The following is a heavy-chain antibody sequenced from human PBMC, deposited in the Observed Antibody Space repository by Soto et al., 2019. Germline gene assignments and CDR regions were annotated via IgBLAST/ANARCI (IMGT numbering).Heavy chain of an antibody. CDR3: VKDRLASTRGRYDF. CDR1: GFTLDDYA. D-gene: IGHD2-2*01. CDR2: IGWRGFPL. V-gene: IGHV3-9*01. J-gene: IGHJ4*02. Sequence: QPGGSLRLSCAASGFTLDDYAMHWVRQVPGKGLEWVSGIGWRGFPLGYANSVKGRFTISRDNAKKSLYLQLNSLRAEDSALYFCVKDRLASTRGRYDFWGQGTLVTVSS.